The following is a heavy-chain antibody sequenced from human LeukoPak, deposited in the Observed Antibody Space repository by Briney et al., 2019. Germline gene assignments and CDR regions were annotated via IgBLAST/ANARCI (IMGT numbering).Heavy chain of an antibody. CDR2: ISYDGSNK. CDR1: EFTFSDYY. CDR3: ARDSSGFDY. J-gene: IGHJ4*02. Sequence: GGSLRLSCAASEFTFSDYYMTWIRQAPGKGLEWVAVISYDGSNKYYADSVKGRFTISRDNSKNTLYLQMNSLRAEDTAVYYCARDSSGFDYWGQGTLVTVSS. V-gene: IGHV3-30-3*01. D-gene: IGHD6-19*01.